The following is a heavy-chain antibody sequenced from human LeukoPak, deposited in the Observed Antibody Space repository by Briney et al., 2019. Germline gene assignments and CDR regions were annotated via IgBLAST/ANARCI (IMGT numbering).Heavy chain of an antibody. J-gene: IGHJ4*02. CDR3: ARADYDSTGHIRGYFDY. CDR2: ISSRSSSI. D-gene: IGHD3-22*01. Sequence: GGSLRLSCAASGFTFSSYEMNWVRQAPGKGLEWVSSISSRSSSIYYADSLKGRFTISRDNAKNSLYLQMNSLRAEDTAVYYCARADYDSTGHIRGYFDYWGQGTLVTVSS. CDR1: GFTFSSYE. V-gene: IGHV3-21*01.